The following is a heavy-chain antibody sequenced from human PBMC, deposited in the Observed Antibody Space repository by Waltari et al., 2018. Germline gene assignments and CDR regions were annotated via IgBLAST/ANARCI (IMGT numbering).Heavy chain of an antibody. Sequence: QLQLQESGPGLVKPSETLSLTCTVSGGSVSSSSYYWGWIRQPPGKGLEWVGSINYSGRTYSNPSLKSRVTISVDTSKNQFSLKVNSVTAADTAVYSCARRAPDSSGSQYYFDHWGQGTLVTVSS. CDR1: GGSVSSSSYY. J-gene: IGHJ4*02. CDR3: ARRAPDSSGSQYYFDH. V-gene: IGHV4-39*01. CDR2: INYSGRT. D-gene: IGHD3-22*01.